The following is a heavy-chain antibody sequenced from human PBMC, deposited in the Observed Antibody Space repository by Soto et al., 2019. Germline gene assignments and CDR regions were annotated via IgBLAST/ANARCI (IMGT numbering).Heavy chain of an antibody. CDR3: ASGFGLDV. V-gene: IGHV4-59*01. J-gene: IGHJ6*02. Sequence: PSETLSLTCTVSGGAINNYYYSWIGQPPGKGLERIGYFFYCGNTNSNPSLKSRLTISVVTSKNQFSLKLSSLIAADTAVYYCASGFGLDVWAQGXPVT. CDR1: GGAINNYY. CDR2: FFYCGNT.